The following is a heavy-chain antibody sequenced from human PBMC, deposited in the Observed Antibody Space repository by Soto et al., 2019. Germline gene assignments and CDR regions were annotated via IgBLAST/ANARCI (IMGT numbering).Heavy chain of an antibody. Sequence: PGGSLRLSCAASGFTVSSNYMSWVRQAPGKGLEWVSVIYSGGSTYYADSVKGRFTISRDNSKNTLYLQMNSLRAEDTAVYYCARESCGYYDSSGYCYYYYGMDVWGQGTTVTVSS. CDR3: ARESCGYYDSSGYCYYYYGMDV. V-gene: IGHV3-53*01. J-gene: IGHJ6*02. D-gene: IGHD3-22*01. CDR1: GFTVSSNY. CDR2: IYSGGST.